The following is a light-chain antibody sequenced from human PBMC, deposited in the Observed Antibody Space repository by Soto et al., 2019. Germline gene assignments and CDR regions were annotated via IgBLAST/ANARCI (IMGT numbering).Light chain of an antibody. CDR2: EVN. J-gene: IGLJ2*01. CDR3: CSYAGSSIFVL. V-gene: IGLV2-23*02. CDR1: SSDIGTYDL. Sequence: QSVLTQPASVSGSPGQSITISCTGTSSDIGTYDLVSWYQHHPGKAPKLMIYEVNQRPSGVSNRFSASKSGNTASLTISGLQAEDEADYYCCSYAGSSIFVLFGGGTRSPS.